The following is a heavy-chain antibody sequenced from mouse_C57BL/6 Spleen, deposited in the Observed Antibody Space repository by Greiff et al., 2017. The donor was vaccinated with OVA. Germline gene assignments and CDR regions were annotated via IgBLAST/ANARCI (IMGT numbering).Heavy chain of an antibody. V-gene: IGHV1-52*01. Sequence: QVQLQQPGAELVRPGSSVKLSCKASGYTFTSYWMHWVKQRPIQGLEWIGNIDPSDSETNYNQKFKDKATLTVDKYSSTAYMQLSSLTSEDSAVYYCARSSDYGNFWYFYVWGTGTTVTVSS. CDR1: GYTFTSYW. D-gene: IGHD2-1*01. J-gene: IGHJ1*03. CDR2: IDPSDSET. CDR3: ARSSDYGNFWYFYV.